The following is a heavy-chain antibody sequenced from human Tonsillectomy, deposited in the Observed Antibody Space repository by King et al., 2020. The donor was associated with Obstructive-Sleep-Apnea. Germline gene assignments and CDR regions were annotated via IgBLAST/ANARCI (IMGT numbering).Heavy chain of an antibody. CDR2: ISSSSSYT. Sequence: VQLVESGGGLVKPGGSLRLSCAASGFIFSDYYMSWIRQAPGKGLEWVSYISSSSSYTNYADSVKGRFIISRDNAKNSLYLQMSSLRAEDTAVYYCAREPAAIYAVDYWVQGTLVTVSS. V-gene: IGHV3-11*06. D-gene: IGHD2-2*01. J-gene: IGHJ4*02. CDR3: AREPAAIYAVDY. CDR1: GFIFSDYY.